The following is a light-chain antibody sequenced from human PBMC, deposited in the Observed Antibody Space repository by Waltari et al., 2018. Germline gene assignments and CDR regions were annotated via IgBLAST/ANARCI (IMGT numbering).Light chain of an antibody. V-gene: IGKV3-11*01. Sequence: EIVLTQSPATLSLSPGERATLSCRASQSVNEYLAWYQQIPGQAPRILIYDASNRATGIPARFSGSGSGTDFTLTISSLEPEDFAIYYCHVRSNWPPVTFGGGTKVEIK. CDR3: HVRSNWPPVT. CDR2: DAS. J-gene: IGKJ4*01. CDR1: QSVNEY.